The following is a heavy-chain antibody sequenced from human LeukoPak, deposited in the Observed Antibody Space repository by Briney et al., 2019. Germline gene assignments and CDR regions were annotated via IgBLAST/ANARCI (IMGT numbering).Heavy chain of an antibody. V-gene: IGHV1-69*13. CDR3: ARGVPKRGSGSFNWFDP. CDR1: GGTFSTYA. CDR2: IIPIFGTA. D-gene: IGHD3-10*01. Sequence: SVKVSCKASGGTFSTYAISWVRQAPGQGLEWMGGIIPIFGTANYAQKFQGRVTITADESTSTAYMGLSSLRSEDTAVYYCARGVPKRGSGSFNWFDPWGQGTLVTVSS. J-gene: IGHJ5*02.